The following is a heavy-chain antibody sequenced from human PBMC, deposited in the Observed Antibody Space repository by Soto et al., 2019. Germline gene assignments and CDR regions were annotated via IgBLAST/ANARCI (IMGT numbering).Heavy chain of an antibody. Sequence: TLSLTCGVSGYSIINGYQWGWIRHPPGKGLEWIGSIYYGGGGHYNPPLESRVTISMDASANQFSLNLRSVTAADTAVYYCARDRNWGSPDFDYWGQGTPVTVSS. V-gene: IGHV4-38-2*02. CDR3: ARDRNWGSPDFDY. CDR1: GYSIINGYQ. CDR2: IYYGGGG. J-gene: IGHJ4*02. D-gene: IGHD7-27*01.